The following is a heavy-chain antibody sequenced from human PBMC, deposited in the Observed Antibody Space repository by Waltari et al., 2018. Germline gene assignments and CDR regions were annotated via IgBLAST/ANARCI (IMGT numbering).Heavy chain of an antibody. V-gene: IGHV3-7*01. Sequence: EVQLVESGGGLVQPGGSLRLSCAASGFTFSSYWMSWVRQAPGKGRGWGAKIKQDGSEKDYVDSVKGRFTISRDNAKNSLYLQMNSLRAEDTAVYYCARDTRFDWLSVCWGQGTLVTVSS. CDR3: ARDTRFDWLSVC. CDR1: GFTFSSYW. CDR2: IKQDGSEK. D-gene: IGHD3-9*01. J-gene: IGHJ4*02.